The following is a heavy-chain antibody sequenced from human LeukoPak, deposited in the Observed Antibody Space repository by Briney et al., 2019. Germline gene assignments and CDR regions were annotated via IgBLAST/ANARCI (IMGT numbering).Heavy chain of an antibody. CDR1: GFTFSSYD. CDR2: ISYDGGNK. Sequence: GRSLRLSCGASGFTFSSYDMHWVRQAPGKGLEWEAVISYDGGNKYYADSVKGRFTISRDNSKNTLYLQMNSLRAEDTAVYYCAKQVSRGYHYYYYMDVWGKGTTVTVSS. D-gene: IGHD5-24*01. V-gene: IGHV3-30*18. J-gene: IGHJ6*03. CDR3: AKQVSRGYHYYYYMDV.